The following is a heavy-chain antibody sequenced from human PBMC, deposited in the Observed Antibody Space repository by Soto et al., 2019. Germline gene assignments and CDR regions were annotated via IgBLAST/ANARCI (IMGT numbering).Heavy chain of an antibody. CDR3: ATSPPLMDV. CDR2: FDPEEGET. CDR1: GYTLTESS. J-gene: IGHJ6*02. Sequence: EASVKVSCKVSGYTLTESSMHWVRQAAGKGLEWMGGFDPEEGETIYAQKFQGRVTMTEDTSTDTAYMELSSLRSEYTAVYYCATSPPLMDVWGQGTTVTVSS. V-gene: IGHV1-24*01.